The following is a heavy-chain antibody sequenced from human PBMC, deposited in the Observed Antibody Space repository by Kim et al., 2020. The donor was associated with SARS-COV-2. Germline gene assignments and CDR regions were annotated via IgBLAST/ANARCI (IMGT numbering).Heavy chain of an antibody. V-gene: IGHV4-59*01. J-gene: IGHJ6*02. CDR3: ARGKEAKYYYYGMDV. CDR1: GGSISSYY. Sequence: SETLSLTCTVSGGSISSYYWSWIRQPPGKGLEWIWYIYYSGSTNYNPSLKSRVTISVDTSKNQFSLKLSSVTAADTAVYYCARGKEAKYYYYGMDVWGQGTTVTVSS. CDR2: IYYSGST.